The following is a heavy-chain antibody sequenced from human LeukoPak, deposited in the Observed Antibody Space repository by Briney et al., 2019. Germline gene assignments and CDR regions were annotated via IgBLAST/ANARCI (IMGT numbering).Heavy chain of an antibody. Sequence: GGSLRLSCAASGVTFSSYAMHWVRQAPGKGLEYVSAISSNGGSTYYANSVKGRFTISRDNSKNTLYLQMGSLRAEDMAVYYCAGPSGSYYNSLDYWGQGTLVTVSS. CDR2: ISSNGGST. V-gene: IGHV3-64*01. D-gene: IGHD3-10*01. CDR3: AGPSGSYYNSLDY. J-gene: IGHJ4*02. CDR1: GVTFSSYA.